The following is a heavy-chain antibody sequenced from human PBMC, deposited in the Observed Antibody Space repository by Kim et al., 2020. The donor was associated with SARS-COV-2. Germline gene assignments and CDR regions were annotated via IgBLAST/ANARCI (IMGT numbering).Heavy chain of an antibody. V-gene: IGHV1-8*01. CDR3: ARGLDTY. Sequence: SSDTGYAQKFQGRVALTRNTSISTAYMELSSLRSEDTAVYYCARGLDTYWGQGTLVTVSS. CDR2: SSDT. J-gene: IGHJ4*02.